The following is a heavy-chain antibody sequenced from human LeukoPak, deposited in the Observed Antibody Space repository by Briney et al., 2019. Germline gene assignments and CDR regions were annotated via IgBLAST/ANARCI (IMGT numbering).Heavy chain of an antibody. V-gene: IGHV3-11*01. Sequence: GGSLRLSCAASGFTFSDYYMSWIRQAPGKGLEWVSYISSSGSTIYYADSVKGRFTISRDNAKNSLYLQMNSLRTEDTALYYCTKENRVFSIDYWGQGTLVTVSS. J-gene: IGHJ4*02. CDR3: TKENRVFSIDY. CDR1: GFTFSDYY. CDR2: ISSSGSTI. D-gene: IGHD2/OR15-2a*01.